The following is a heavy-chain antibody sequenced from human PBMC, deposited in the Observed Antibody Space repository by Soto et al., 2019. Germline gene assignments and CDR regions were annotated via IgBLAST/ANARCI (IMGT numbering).Heavy chain of an antibody. CDR3: ASTAGDLDY. CDR2: TNPKSGYT. D-gene: IGHD4-17*01. CDR1: GYTFTNYD. Sequence: QVQLVQSGAEVKKPGASVKVSCKTSGYTFTNYDINCVRQSTGQGLEWMGWTNPKSGYTGSAQKFQGRVTMTRDSSIMTAYMELHSLTSEDTAVYYCASTAGDLDYWVQGTLITVSS. V-gene: IGHV1-8*01. J-gene: IGHJ4*02.